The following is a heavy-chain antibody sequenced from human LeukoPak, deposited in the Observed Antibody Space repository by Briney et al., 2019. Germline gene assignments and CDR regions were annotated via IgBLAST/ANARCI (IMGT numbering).Heavy chain of an antibody. D-gene: IGHD4-17*01. Sequence: ASVKVSCKASGYSFSTYGVNWVRQAPGQGLEWMGWISVYNGNTKCPQRFQGRLTMTTDTSTSTAYMELRSLRSDDTAVYYCAKEPTLRPEDYFDYWGQGTLVTVSS. CDR1: GYSFSTYG. CDR2: ISVYNGNT. V-gene: IGHV1-18*01. J-gene: IGHJ4*02. CDR3: AKEPTLRPEDYFDY.